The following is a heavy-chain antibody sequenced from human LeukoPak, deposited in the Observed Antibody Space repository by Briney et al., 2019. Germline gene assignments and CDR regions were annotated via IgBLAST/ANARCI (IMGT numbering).Heavy chain of an antibody. CDR2: INPNSGGT. CDR1: GYTFTGYY. D-gene: IGHD6-13*01. CDR3: ARDTPIAAAGC. Sequence: APVKVSCKASGYTFTGYYMHWVRQAPGQGLEWMGWINPNSGGTNYAQKCQGRVTMTRDTSISTACMELSRLRSDDTAVYYCARDTPIAAAGCWGQGTLVTVSS. J-gene: IGHJ4*02. V-gene: IGHV1-2*02.